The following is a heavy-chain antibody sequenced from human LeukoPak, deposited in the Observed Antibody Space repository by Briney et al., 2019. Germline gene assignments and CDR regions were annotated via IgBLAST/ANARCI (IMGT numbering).Heavy chain of an antibody. Sequence: SQTLSLTCAISGDIVSSNSAAWTWIRQSPSRGLGWLGKTYYRSKWYYDFEDSVKSRIAINPDTSKNQFSLQMHSVTPEDTAVYYCARATSPGGATIPYHLVTWGQGTLVTVSS. CDR3: ARATSPGGATIPYHLVT. CDR2: TYYRSKWYY. J-gene: IGHJ5*02. D-gene: IGHD5-12*01. CDR1: GDIVSSNSAA. V-gene: IGHV6-1*01.